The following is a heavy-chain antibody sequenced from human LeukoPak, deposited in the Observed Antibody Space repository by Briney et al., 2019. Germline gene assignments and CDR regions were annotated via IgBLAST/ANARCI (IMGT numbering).Heavy chain of an antibody. D-gene: IGHD3-3*01. Sequence: PSETLSLTCAVYGGSFSGYYWSWIRQPPGKGLEWIGYIYYSGSTNYNPSLKSRVTISVDTSKNQFSLKLSSVTAADTAVYYCARVAHITIFGVAPYYFDYWGQGTLVTVSS. CDR2: IYYSGST. CDR1: GGSFSGYY. CDR3: ARVAHITIFGVAPYYFDY. J-gene: IGHJ4*02. V-gene: IGHV4-59*01.